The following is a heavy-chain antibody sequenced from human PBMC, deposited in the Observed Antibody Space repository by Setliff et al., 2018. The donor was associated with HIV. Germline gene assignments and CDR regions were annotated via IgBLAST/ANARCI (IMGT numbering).Heavy chain of an antibody. D-gene: IGHD3-22*01. CDR1: GGSISSGGYS. CDR2: IYHSGST. Sequence: SETLSLTCAVSGGSISSGGYSWNWIRQPPGKGLEWIGYIYHSGSTFYNPSLKSRVTISVDRSKNQFSLKLNSVTAADTAMYYCARGSSYADSGGYYYIGASVAYFQHWGHGTLVTVSS. J-gene: IGHJ1*01. V-gene: IGHV4-30-2*01. CDR3: ARGSSYADSGGYYYIGASVAYFQH.